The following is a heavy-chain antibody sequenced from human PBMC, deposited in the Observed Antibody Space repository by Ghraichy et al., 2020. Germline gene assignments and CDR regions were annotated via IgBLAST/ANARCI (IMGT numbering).Heavy chain of an antibody. Sequence: SETLSLTCTVSGGSISSGSYYWSWIRQPAGKGLEWIGRIYTSGSTNYNPSLKSRVTISVDTSKNQFSLKLSSVTAADTAVYYCASAGYSSSFYYMDVWGKGTTVTVSS. CDR3: ASAGYSSSFYYMDV. D-gene: IGHD6-13*01. V-gene: IGHV4-61*02. CDR2: IYTSGST. CDR1: GGSISSGSYY. J-gene: IGHJ6*03.